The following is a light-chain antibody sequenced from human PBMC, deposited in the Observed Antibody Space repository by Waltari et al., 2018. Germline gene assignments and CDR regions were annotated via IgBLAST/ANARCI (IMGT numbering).Light chain of an antibody. CDR3: SSYTCSSTWV. V-gene: IGLV2-14*03. Sequence: QSALTQPASVSGSPGQSITISCTGTSSDVGGYNDVSWYQQHPGKAPKLMIFDVSKRPSGVSYRFSGSKSGNTASLTISGLQAEDEADYYCSSYTCSSTWVFGGGTKLTVL. CDR1: SSDVGGYND. J-gene: IGLJ3*02. CDR2: DVS.